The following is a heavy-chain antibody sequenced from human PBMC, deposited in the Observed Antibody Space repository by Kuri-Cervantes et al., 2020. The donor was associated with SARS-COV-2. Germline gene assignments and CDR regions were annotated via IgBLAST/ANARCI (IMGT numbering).Heavy chain of an antibody. Sequence: SGPTLVKPTQTLTLTCSFSGFSLNTERMRVSWIRQPPGKALEWLARIEWDDSKFYTPSLMSRLTISKDTSRNLVFLTMTDMDPEDTATYYCARTSYSRTYYFDYWGQGSLVTVSS. CDR1: GFSLNTERMR. V-gene: IGHV2-70*04. J-gene: IGHJ4*02. CDR2: IEWDDSK. D-gene: IGHD6-13*01. CDR3: ARTSYSRTYYFDY.